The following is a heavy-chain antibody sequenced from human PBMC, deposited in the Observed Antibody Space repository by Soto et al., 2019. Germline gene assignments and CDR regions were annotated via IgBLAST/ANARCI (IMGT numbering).Heavy chain of an antibody. CDR1: GFTSSSYG. CDR3: ARYYYDSSGYYYIDY. CDR2: IWYDGSNK. D-gene: IGHD3-22*01. Sequence: GGSLRLSCAASGFTSSSYGMHWVRQAPGKGLEWVAVIWYDGSNKYYADSVKGRFTISRDNSKNTLYLQMNSLRAEDTAVYYCARYYYDSSGYYYIDYWGQGTLVTVSS. V-gene: IGHV3-33*01. J-gene: IGHJ4*02.